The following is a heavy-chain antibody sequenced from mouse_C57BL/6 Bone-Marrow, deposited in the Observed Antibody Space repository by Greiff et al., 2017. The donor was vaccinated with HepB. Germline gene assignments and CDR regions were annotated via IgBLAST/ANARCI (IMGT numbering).Heavy chain of an antibody. CDR3: ARVVLRYYFDY. J-gene: IGHJ2*01. CDR2: ISDGGSYT. V-gene: IGHV5-4*01. Sequence: VHLVESGGGLVKPGGSLKLSCAASGFTFSSYAMSWVRQTPEKRLEWVATISDGGSYTYYPDNVKGRFTISRDNAKNNLYLQMSHLKSEDTAMYYCARVVLRYYFDYWGQGTTLTVSS. D-gene: IGHD1-1*01. CDR1: GFTFSSYA.